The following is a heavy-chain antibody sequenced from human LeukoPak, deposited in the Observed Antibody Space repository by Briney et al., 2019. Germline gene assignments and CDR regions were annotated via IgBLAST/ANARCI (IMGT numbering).Heavy chain of an antibody. CDR3: ARRVRGSSWPTAYYYYGMDV. J-gene: IGHJ6*02. V-gene: IGHV6-1*01. CDR2: TYYRSKWYN. D-gene: IGHD6-13*01. Sequence: SQTLSLTCAISGDSVSSNSAAWNWIRQSPSRGLEWLGRTYYRSKWYNDYAVSVKSRITINPDTSKNQFSLQLNSVTPEDTAVYYCARRVRGSSWPTAYYYYGMDVWGQGTTVTVSS. CDR1: GDSVSSNSAA.